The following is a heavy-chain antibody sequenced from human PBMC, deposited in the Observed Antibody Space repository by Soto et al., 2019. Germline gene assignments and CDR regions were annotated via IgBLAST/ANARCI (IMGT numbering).Heavy chain of an antibody. J-gene: IGHJ4*02. CDR1: GFTFSSYA. Sequence: EVQLLESGGGLVQPGGSLRLSRAASGFTFSSYAMSWVRQAPGKGLEWVSAISGSGGSTYYADSVKGRFTISRDNSKNTLYLQMNSLRAEDTAVYYCAKADAGPYYYDSSVGSYYFDYWGQGTLVTVSS. CDR2: ISGSGGST. CDR3: AKADAGPYYYDSSVGSYYFDY. V-gene: IGHV3-23*01. D-gene: IGHD3-22*01.